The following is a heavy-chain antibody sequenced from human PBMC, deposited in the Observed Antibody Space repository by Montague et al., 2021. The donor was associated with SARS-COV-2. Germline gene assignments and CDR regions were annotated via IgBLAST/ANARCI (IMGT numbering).Heavy chain of an antibody. V-gene: IGHV4-39*07. D-gene: IGHD3-22*01. CDR1: ISSSRYY. J-gene: IGHJ6*02. CDR3: ARGRWGPVLGVIDYYYGMDD. Sequence: SETQSLTCTVSISSSRYYWDWIRQPPWKGLEWIGSMYYSGNTYYNPSLNIRLTISVDTSNNQFSLKLISLTAADPAVSYCARGRWGPVLGVIDYYYGMDDWGQGTTVTVSS. CDR2: MYYSGNT.